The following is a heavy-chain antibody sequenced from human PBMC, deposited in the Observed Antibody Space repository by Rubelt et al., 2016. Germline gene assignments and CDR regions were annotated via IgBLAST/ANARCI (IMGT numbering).Heavy chain of an antibody. CDR2: ISAYTGNT. D-gene: IGHD3-10*01. Sequence: QVQLVQSGAEVKKPGASVKVSCKASGYNFTSYGISWVRQAPGQGLEWMGWISAYTGNTNYAQKLQGSVTMTTDTSTSTAYMELRRLRSDDTAVYYCARDWAFPLGSGFEKRSDYWGQGTLVTVSS. CDR3: ARDWAFPLGSGFEKRSDY. CDR1: GYNFTSYG. V-gene: IGHV1-18*01. J-gene: IGHJ4*02.